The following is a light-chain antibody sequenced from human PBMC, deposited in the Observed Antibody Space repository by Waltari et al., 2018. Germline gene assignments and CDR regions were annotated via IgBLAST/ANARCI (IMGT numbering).Light chain of an antibody. J-gene: IGLJ2*01. CDR3: SSYTPSATLL. Sequence: QSALTQPPSVSGSPGQSVTISCSGTSSDVGTYNRVSWYQQPPGTAPKLIIFEVRSWPSVVPVRFSGSKSGSTASLTISGLQAEDEGAYYCSSYTPSATLLFGGGTKLTVL. V-gene: IGLV2-18*02. CDR2: EVR. CDR1: SSDVGTYNR.